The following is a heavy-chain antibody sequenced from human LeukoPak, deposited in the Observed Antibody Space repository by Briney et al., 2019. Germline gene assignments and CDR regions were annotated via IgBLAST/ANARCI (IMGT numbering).Heavy chain of an antibody. CDR2: IRGSGAIT. CDR1: GFSFSIYA. CDR3: AKAPVTSCRGAYCYPFDS. D-gene: IGHD2-21*01. J-gene: IGHJ4*02. Sequence: GGSLRLSCTASGFSFSIYALSWVRQAPGKGLEWVSGIRGSGAITYYADSVKGRFTISRDNSKSTLFLHMNSLRAEDTAVYFCAKAPVTSCRGAYCYPFDSWGQGTLVTVSS. V-gene: IGHV3-23*01.